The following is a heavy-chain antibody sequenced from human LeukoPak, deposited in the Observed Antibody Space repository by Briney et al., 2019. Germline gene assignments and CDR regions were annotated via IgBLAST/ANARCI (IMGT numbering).Heavy chain of an antibody. CDR1: GFTVSSNY. V-gene: IGHV3-66*01. CDR3: ARERRRYCSSTSCYRGPYYYYGMDV. D-gene: IGHD2-2*01. CDR2: IYSGGST. Sequence: GGSLRLSCAASGFTVSSNYMSWVRQAPRKGLEWVSVIYSGGSTYYADSVKGRFTISRDNSKNTLYLQMNSLRAEDTAVYYCARERRRYCSSTSCYRGPYYYYGMDVWGQGTTVTVSS. J-gene: IGHJ6*02.